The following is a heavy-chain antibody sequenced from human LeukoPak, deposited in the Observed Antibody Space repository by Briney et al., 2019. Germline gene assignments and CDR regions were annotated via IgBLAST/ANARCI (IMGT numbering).Heavy chain of an antibody. CDR2: ISSSSSYI. D-gene: IGHD3-10*01. J-gene: IGHJ6*03. V-gene: IGHV3-21*01. CDR3: AIDEPMVRGVIKYYYLDV. CDR1: GFTFSSYA. Sequence: PGGSLRLSCAASGFTFSSYAMSWVRQAPGKGLEWVSSISSSSSYIYYADSVKGRFTISRDNAKNSLYLQMNSLRAEDTAVYYCAIDEPMVRGVIKYYYLDVWGKGTTVTVSS.